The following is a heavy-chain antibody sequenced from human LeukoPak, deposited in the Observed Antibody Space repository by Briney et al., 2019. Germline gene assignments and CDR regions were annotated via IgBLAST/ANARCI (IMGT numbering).Heavy chain of an antibody. J-gene: IGHJ4*02. CDR1: GGSMSSYH. Sequence: SETLSLTCTVSGGSMSSYHWSWLRQPPGKGLEWIGYIYYSGSTNYNPSLKSRVTISVDTSKNQFSLKLTSVTAADTAMYYCARGAGWYGYWGQGSLVTVSS. CDR3: ARGAGWYGY. D-gene: IGHD6-19*01. V-gene: IGHV4-59*01. CDR2: IYYSGST.